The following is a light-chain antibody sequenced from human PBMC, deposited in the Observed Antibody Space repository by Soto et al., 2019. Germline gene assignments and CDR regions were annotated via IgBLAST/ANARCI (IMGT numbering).Light chain of an antibody. Sequence: EIVLTQSPATLSLCPGERATLSCRASQSVSSYLAWYQQKPGQAPRLLIYDASSRATGIPARFSGSGSGTDFTLTISSLEPEDFAVYYCQQRSNFFGPGTKVDIK. CDR3: QQRSNF. V-gene: IGKV3-11*01. CDR2: DAS. J-gene: IGKJ3*01. CDR1: QSVSSY.